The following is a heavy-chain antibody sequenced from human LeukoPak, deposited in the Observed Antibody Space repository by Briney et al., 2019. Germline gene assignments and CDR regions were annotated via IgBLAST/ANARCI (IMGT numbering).Heavy chain of an antibody. V-gene: IGHV3-23*01. J-gene: IGHJ4*02. Sequence: GGSLRLSCAASGFTFSSYAMSWVRQAPGKGLEWVSAISGSGGSTYYADSVKGRFAISRDNSKNTLYLQMNSLRAEDTAVYYCAKDPDIVVVPAAPSFDYWGQGTLVTVSS. CDR2: ISGSGGST. CDR3: AKDPDIVVVPAAPSFDY. D-gene: IGHD2-2*01. CDR1: GFTFSSYA.